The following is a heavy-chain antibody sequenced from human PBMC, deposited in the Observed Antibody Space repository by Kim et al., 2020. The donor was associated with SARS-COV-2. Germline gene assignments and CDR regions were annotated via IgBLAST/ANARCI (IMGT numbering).Heavy chain of an antibody. Sequence: KFQGRVTMTRDTSISTAYMELSRLRSDDTAVYYCARVITMVRGVSRWFDPWGQGTLVTVSS. V-gene: IGHV1-2*02. CDR3: ARVITMVRGVSRWFDP. D-gene: IGHD3-10*01. J-gene: IGHJ5*02.